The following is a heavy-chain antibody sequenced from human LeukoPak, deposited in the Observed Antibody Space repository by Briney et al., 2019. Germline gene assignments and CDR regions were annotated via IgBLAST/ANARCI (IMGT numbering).Heavy chain of an antibody. J-gene: IGHJ4*02. CDR1: GVTFSSYG. V-gene: IGHV3-30*18. Sequence: PEGSLRLSCAASGVTFSSYGMHWVRQAPGKGLEWVAVISYDGSNKYYADSVKGRFTISRDNSKNTLYLRMNSLRAEDTAVYYCAKDTGGYGDLTFVYWGQGTLVTVSS. CDR3: AKDTGGYGDLTFVY. CDR2: ISYDGSNK. D-gene: IGHD4-17*01.